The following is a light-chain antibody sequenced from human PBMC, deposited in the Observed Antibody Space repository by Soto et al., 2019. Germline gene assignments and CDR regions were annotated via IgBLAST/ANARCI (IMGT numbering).Light chain of an antibody. CDR2: AAS. J-gene: IGKJ3*01. CDR3: QQSHNMPFT. V-gene: IGKV1-39*01. CDR1: QSITNY. Sequence: DIQMTQSPSSLSASVGDRVNITCRASQSITNYLNWYQHKPGKAPKLLVYAASSLQSGVPSRFSGSGSGTDFTLTISSLQPEDFATYFCQQSHNMPFTFGPGTKVDIK.